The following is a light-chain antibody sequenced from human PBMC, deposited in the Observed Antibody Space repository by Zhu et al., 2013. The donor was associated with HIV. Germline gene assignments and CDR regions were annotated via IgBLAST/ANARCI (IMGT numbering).Light chain of an antibody. V-gene: IGKV4-1*01. CDR3: QQYHSSLT. CDR1: QSVLYSSNNKNY. CDR2: WAS. J-gene: IGKJ4*01. Sequence: DIVMTQSPDSLAVSLGERATINCKSSQSVLYSSNNKNYLAWYQQKPGQPPKLLIYWASTRESGVPDRFSGSGSGTDFTLTISSLQTEDVALYYCQQYHSSLTFGGGTKVEIK.